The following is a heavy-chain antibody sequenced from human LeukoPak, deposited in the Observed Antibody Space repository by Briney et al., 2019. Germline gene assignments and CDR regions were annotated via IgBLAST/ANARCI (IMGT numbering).Heavy chain of an antibody. D-gene: IGHD6-19*01. J-gene: IGHJ4*02. V-gene: IGHV3-23*01. Sequence: GGSLRLSCAASGFTFSSYAMSWVRQAPGKWLEWVSAISGSGGSTYYADSVKGRFTISRDNSKNTLYLQMNSLRAEDTAVYYCAKDLVAVAGIGVYDYWGQGTLVTVSS. CDR2: ISGSGGST. CDR1: GFTFSSYA. CDR3: AKDLVAVAGIGVYDY.